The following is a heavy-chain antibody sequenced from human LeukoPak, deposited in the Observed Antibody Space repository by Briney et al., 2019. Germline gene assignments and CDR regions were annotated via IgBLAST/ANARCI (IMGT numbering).Heavy chain of an antibody. Sequence: SETLSLTCSVSGDSISTTGYFWVSILQSAGRELECIGSIFKSGNTFYNMSLNSRVTISVDTSKNEFSLNLTSVTAADTAVSFCAGTGIRNWVVSWGHGILVTVSS. CDR3: AGTGIRNWVVS. CDR1: GDSISTTGYF. V-gene: IGHV4-39*01. D-gene: IGHD1-14*01. CDR2: IFKSGNT. J-gene: IGHJ5*01.